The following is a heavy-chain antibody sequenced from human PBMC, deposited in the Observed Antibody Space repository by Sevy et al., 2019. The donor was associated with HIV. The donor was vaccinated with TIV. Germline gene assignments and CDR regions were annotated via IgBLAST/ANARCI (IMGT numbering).Heavy chain of an antibody. CDR3: ARCAYQPLLRDPHFDY. J-gene: IGHJ4*02. V-gene: IGHV5-51*01. D-gene: IGHD2-2*01. CDR2: IYPGDSDT. CDR1: GYSFTSYW. Sequence: GESLKIACKGSGYSFTSYWIGWVRQMPGKGLEWMGIIYPGDSDTRYSPSFQGQVTISADKSISTAYLQWSSLKASDTPIYYWARCAYQPLLRDPHFDYWGQGTLVTVSS.